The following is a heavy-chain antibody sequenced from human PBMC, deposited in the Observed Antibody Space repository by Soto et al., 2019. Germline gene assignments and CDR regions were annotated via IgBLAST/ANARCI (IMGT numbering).Heavy chain of an antibody. CDR1: GFTFSNYG. J-gene: IGHJ6*02. CDR2: ILNDGSNR. V-gene: IGHV3-33*01. D-gene: IGHD3-10*01. CDR3: ARDDEYSGNGMDV. Sequence: QVQLVESGGGVVQPGRSLRLSCAASGFTFSNYGMHWVRQAPGKGLEWVAVILNDGSNRYHADSGKDRFTISRDNSKNTLYLQMNSLRAEDTAVYYCARDDEYSGNGMDVWGQGTTVTVS.